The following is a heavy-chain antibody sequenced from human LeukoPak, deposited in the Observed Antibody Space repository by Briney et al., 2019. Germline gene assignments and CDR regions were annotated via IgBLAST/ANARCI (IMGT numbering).Heavy chain of an antibody. CDR2: IYPVDSET. Sequence: GESLKISCKGSGYSYTTYWIGWVRQMPRTGLEWMGIIYPVDSETKYSPSFEGQVSISADKSINTAYLQWSNLRASDSAMYYCASGDSSGHYRLPTEAYWGQGTLVTVSS. V-gene: IGHV5-51*01. D-gene: IGHD3-22*01. CDR3: ASGDSSGHYRLPTEAY. CDR1: GYSYTTYW. J-gene: IGHJ4*02.